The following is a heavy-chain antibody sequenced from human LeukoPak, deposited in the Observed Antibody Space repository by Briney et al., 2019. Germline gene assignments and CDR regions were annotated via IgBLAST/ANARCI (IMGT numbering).Heavy chain of an antibody. D-gene: IGHD5-18*01. J-gene: IGHJ4*02. CDR2: ISWDGRNK. Sequence: PGGSLRLSCVASGFTFSNYGIHCVRQAPGKGLEWVASISWDGRNKRYADSVTGRFTISRDNSQNTLYLQMNSLRAEDTAVYYCARDNTAFDYWGQGTLVTVSS. CDR3: ARDNTAFDY. CDR1: GFTFSNYG. V-gene: IGHV3-30*03.